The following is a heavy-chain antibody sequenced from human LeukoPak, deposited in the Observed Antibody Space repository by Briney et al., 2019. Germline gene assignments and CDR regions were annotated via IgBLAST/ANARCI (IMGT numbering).Heavy chain of an antibody. CDR2: IYTSGST. D-gene: IGHD2-15*01. V-gene: IGHV4-4*07. CDR1: GGSISSYY. CDR3: ARDIGYCSGGSCYPFDY. J-gene: IGHJ4*02. Sequence: SETLSLTCTVSGGSISSYYWSWIRQPAGKGLEWLGRIYTSGSTNYNPSLKSRVTMSVDTSKNQFSLKLSSVTAADTAVYYCARDIGYCSGGSCYPFDYWGQGTLVTVSS.